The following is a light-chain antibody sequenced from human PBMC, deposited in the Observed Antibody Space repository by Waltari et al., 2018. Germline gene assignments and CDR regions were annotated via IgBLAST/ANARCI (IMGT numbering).Light chain of an antibody. V-gene: IGLV1-47*01. J-gene: IGLJ1*01. CDR1: TPNPGSNY. Sequence: QSVLTQPPSASGTPGQRVSIPCSGSTPNPGSNYLYWYQQLQGMAPKLLIYRNNQRPSGVPDRFSGSKYGTSASLAISGLRSEDEAVYYCASWDDSHYVFGPGTKVTVL. CDR2: RNN. CDR3: ASWDDSHYV.